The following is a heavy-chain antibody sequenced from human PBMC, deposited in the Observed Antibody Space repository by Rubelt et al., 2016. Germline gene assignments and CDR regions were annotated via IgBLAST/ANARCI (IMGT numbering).Heavy chain of an antibody. J-gene: IGHJ4*02. CDR2: IHYSGST. CDR1: GGSISSYY. CDR3: ARTGYCSGGTCYSVVDY. V-gene: IGHV4-59*01. Sequence: QVQLQESGPGLVKSSETLSLTCTVSGGSISSYYWSWIRQPPGKGLEWIAYIHYSGSTKYDPSLKSRVTISVDTSKNQFSLSVNAGTAADTAVYYCARTGYCSGGTCYSVVDYWGQGTLVTVSS. D-gene: IGHD2-15*01.